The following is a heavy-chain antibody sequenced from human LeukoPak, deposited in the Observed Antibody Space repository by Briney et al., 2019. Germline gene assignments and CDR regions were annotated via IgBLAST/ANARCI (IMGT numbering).Heavy chain of an antibody. CDR2: IYYSGST. Sequence: PSETLSLTCTVSGGSISSYYWSWIRQPPGKVLEWIGYIYYSGSTNYNPSLKSRVTISVDTSKNQFSLKLSSLTAADTAVYYCARDVNILTGQQWYNWFDTWGHGTLVIVSS. CDR3: ARDVNILTGQQWYNWFDT. CDR1: GGSISSYY. V-gene: IGHV4-59*12. J-gene: IGHJ5*01. D-gene: IGHD3-9*01.